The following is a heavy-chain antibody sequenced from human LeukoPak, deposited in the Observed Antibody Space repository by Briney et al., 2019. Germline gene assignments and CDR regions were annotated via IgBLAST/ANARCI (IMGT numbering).Heavy chain of an antibody. V-gene: IGHV4-34*01. Sequence: PLETLSLTCAVYGGSFSGYYWSWIRQPPGKGLEWIGEINHSGSTNYNPSLKSRVTISVDTSKNQFSLKLSSVTAADTAVYYCARGTPDSSGYPFDYWGQGTLVTVSS. CDR3: ARGTPDSSGYPFDY. J-gene: IGHJ4*02. CDR1: GGSFSGYY. D-gene: IGHD3-22*01. CDR2: INHSGST.